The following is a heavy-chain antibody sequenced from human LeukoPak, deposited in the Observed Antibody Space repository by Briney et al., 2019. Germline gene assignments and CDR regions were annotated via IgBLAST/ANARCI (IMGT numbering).Heavy chain of an antibody. V-gene: IGHV3-11*01. Sequence: GGSLRLSCAASGFTFSDYYMSWIRQAPGKGLEWVSYISSSGSTIYYADSVKGRFTISRDNAKSSLYLQMNSLRAEDTAVYYCARDRFVLMVYAAYFDYWGQGTLVTVSS. D-gene: IGHD2-8*01. J-gene: IGHJ4*02. CDR3: ARDRFVLMVYAAYFDY. CDR1: GFTFSDYY. CDR2: ISSSGSTI.